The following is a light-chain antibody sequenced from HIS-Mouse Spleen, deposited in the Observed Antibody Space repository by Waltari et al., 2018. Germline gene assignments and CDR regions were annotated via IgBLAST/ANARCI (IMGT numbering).Light chain of an antibody. CDR3: NSRDSSGNPL. CDR1: SLRSYY. CDR2: GKN. V-gene: IGLV3-19*01. Sequence: SSELTQDPAVSLALGQTVRITYQGDSLRSYYASWYQPKPGQTPVLVTYGKNKRPSGSPDRFSGSSSGKTASLTITGAQAEDEADYYCNSRDSSGNPLFGGGTKLTVL. J-gene: IGLJ3*02.